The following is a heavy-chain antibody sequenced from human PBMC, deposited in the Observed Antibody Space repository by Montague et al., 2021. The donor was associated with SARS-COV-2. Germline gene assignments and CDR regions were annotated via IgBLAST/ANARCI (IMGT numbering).Heavy chain of an antibody. V-gene: IGHV3-43*01. D-gene: IGHD3-10*01. CDR2: ISWDGGRT. J-gene: IGHJ6*02. CDR1: GFTFDDYT. CDR3: ANALTLGSESMIYGVDV. Sequence: SLRLSCAASGFTFDDYTMYWVRQAPGKGLEWVSLISWDGGRTFYADSVKGRFTISRDNSKNSLYLQMNSLRTEDAALYYCANALTLGSESMIYGVDVWGQGTTVTVSS.